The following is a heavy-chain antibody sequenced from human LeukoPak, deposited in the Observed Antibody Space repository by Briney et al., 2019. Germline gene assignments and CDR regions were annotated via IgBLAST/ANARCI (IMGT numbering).Heavy chain of an antibody. J-gene: IGHJ4*02. D-gene: IGHD2-15*01. CDR2: IKEDGSEK. Sequence: GGSLRLSCAASGFTFSNYWMSWVRQAPGKGLEWVANIKEDGSEKNYVDSVKGRFTISRDNAKNSLYLQMNSLRAEDTGVYYCARDKYCSDDNCVGGSKFDYWGQGTLVTVSS. V-gene: IGHV3-7*01. CDR1: GFTFSNYW. CDR3: ARDKYCSDDNCVGGSKFDY.